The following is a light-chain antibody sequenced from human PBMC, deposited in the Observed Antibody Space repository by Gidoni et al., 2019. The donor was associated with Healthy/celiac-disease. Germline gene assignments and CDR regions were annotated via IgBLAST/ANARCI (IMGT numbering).Light chain of an antibody. V-gene: IGKV1-39*01. J-gene: IGKJ2*01. CDR1: QSISSY. Sequence: DIQMTPSPSSLSASVGDRVTITSRPSQSISSYLNWYQQKPGKAPQLLIYAASSLQSGVPSRFSGSGSGTDSTLTISSLQPEDFATYYCQQSYSTLGTFGQXTKLEIK. CDR2: AAS. CDR3: QQSYSTLGT.